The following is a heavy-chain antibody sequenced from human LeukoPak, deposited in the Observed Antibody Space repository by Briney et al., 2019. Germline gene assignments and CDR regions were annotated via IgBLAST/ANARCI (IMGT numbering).Heavy chain of an antibody. CDR1: SGSISNYY. CDR2: IYYSGST. V-gene: IGHV4-59*08. CDR3: ARGGYDSDAFDI. D-gene: IGHD5-12*01. J-gene: IGHJ3*02. Sequence: PSETLSLTCTVSSGSISNYYWSWIRQPPGKALEWIGYIYYSGSTNYNPSLKSRVTISVDTSKNQFSLKVTSVTAADTAVYYCARGGYDSDAFDIWGQGTMVTVSS.